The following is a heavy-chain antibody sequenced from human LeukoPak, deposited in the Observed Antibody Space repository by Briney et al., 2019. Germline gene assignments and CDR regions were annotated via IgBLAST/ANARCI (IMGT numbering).Heavy chain of an antibody. CDR3: ARDRIYYGMDV. CDR1: GFTFSSYE. J-gene: IGHJ6*02. D-gene: IGHD2-15*01. Sequence: PGGSLRLSCAASGFTFSSYEMNWVRQAPGKGLEWVSYISSSGSSIYYADSVKGRFTISRDNAKNSLYLQMNSLRAEDTAVYYSARDRIYYGMDVWGQGTTVTVSS. V-gene: IGHV3-48*03. CDR2: ISSSGSSI.